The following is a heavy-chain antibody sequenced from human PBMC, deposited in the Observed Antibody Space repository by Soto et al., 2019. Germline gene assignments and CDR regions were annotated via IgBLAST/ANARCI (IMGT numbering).Heavy chain of an antibody. CDR2: IYYSGST. CDR1: GGSISSSIYY. J-gene: IGHJ6*02. D-gene: IGHD6-13*01. CDR3: ASHGGGYSSWYPSYSDYGMDG. Sequence: TCTVSGGSISSSIYYWGWVRQPPWKGLEWIGSIYYSGSTYYNPSLKSRVTISVDTSKNQFSLKLSSVTAADTDVYYCASHGGGYSSWYPSYSDYGMDGWGQGPTFAVSS. V-gene: IGHV4-39*01.